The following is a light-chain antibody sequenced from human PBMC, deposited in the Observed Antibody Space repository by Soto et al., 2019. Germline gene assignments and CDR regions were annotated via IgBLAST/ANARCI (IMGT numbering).Light chain of an antibody. J-gene: IGKJ4*01. CDR3: LQHNTYPLT. Sequence: EIQVTQSPSSLSASVGDSVTITCRASQDISNNLGWFQQKPGKAPKRLIYAASSLQSGVPSRFSGSGSGTEFTLTISSLQPEDFATYYCLQHNTYPLTCGGGSKGDIK. CDR2: AAS. V-gene: IGKV1-17*01. CDR1: QDISNN.